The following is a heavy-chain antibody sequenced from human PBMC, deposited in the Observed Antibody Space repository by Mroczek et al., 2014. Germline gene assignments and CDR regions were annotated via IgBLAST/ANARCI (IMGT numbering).Heavy chain of an antibody. Sequence: QVQLQESGGGVVQPGRSLRLSCAASGFTFSSYGMHWVRQAPGKGLEWVAVIWYDGSNKYYADSVKGRFTISRDNSKNTLYLQMNSLRAEDTAVYYCARGAKYNWNYLLDYWGQGTLVTVSS. V-gene: IGHV3-33*01. CDR3: ARGAKYNWNYLLDY. CDR1: GFTFSSYG. D-gene: IGHD1-7*01. CDR2: IWYDGSNK. J-gene: IGHJ4*02.